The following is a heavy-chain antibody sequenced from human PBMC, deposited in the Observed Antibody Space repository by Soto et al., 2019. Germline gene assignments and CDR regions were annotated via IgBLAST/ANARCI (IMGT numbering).Heavy chain of an antibody. CDR2: ISADNGNT. V-gene: IGHV1-18*01. CDR3: ARGNTDTITIFGVVINLPDY. CDR1: GYTFTSYG. D-gene: IGHD3-3*01. Sequence: QVQLVQSGAEVKKPGASVKVSCKASGYTFTSYGISWVRQAPGQGLEWMGWISADNGNTNYAQKLQGRVTMTTDTSTSTAYMELRSLRSDDTAVYYCARGNTDTITIFGVVINLPDYWGQGTLVTVSS. J-gene: IGHJ4*02.